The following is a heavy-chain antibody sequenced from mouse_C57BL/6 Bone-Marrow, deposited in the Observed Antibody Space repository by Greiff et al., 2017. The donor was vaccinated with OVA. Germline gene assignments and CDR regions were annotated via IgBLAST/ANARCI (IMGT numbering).Heavy chain of an antibody. Sequence: VQLQQPGAELVRPGSSVKLSCKASGYTFTSYWMDWVKQRPGQGLEWIGNIYPSDSETHYNQKFKDKATLTVDKSSSTAYMQLSSLTSEDSAVYYCARSPYGSSYGYFDFWGQGTTRTVSS. CDR3: ARSPYGSSYGYFDF. V-gene: IGHV1-61*01. J-gene: IGHJ2*01. D-gene: IGHD1-1*01. CDR1: GYTFTSYW. CDR2: IYPSDSET.